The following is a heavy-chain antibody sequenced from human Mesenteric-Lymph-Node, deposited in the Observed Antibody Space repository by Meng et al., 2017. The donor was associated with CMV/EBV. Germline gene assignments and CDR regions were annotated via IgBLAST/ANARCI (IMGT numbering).Heavy chain of an antibody. CDR1: GFTVSSNY. D-gene: IGHD2-2*02. V-gene: IGHV3-53*01. CDR2: IYSGGST. Sequence: GGSLRLSCAASGFTVSSNYMSWVRQAPGKGLEWVSVIYSGGSTYYADSVKGRFTISRDNSKNTLYLQMNSLRAEDTAVYYCAKGYCSSTSCYTGRAFDIWGQGTMVTVSS. CDR3: AKGYCSSTSCYTGRAFDI. J-gene: IGHJ3*02.